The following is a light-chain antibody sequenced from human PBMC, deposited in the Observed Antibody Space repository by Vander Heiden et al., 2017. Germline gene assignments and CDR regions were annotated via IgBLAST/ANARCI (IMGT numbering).Light chain of an antibody. CDR3: QQVNSYPRGFS. CDR1: QGISTY. Sequence: DIPLTQSPSFLPASVGDRVTVTCRASQGISTYLAWYQQKPGKAPNLLISGASTLQSGVPARFSGSGSGTEFTLTISSLQPEDFATYYCQQVNSYPRGFSFGPGTKVDTK. J-gene: IGKJ3*01. CDR2: GAS. V-gene: IGKV1-9*01.